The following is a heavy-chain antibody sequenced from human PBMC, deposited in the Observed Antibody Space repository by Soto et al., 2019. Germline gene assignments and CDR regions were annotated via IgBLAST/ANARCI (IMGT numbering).Heavy chain of an antibody. Sequence: QVQLVQSGAEVKKPGASVKVSCKASGYTSTSYGISWVRQAPGQGLEWMGWISAYNGNTNYAQKLQGRVTMTTDTSTSTAYMELRSLRSDDTAVYYCARDSQMYSSGWYGMVGWGQGTLVTVSS. J-gene: IGHJ4*02. CDR2: ISAYNGNT. CDR1: GYTSTSYG. CDR3: ARDSQMYSSGWYGMVG. D-gene: IGHD6-19*01. V-gene: IGHV1-18*01.